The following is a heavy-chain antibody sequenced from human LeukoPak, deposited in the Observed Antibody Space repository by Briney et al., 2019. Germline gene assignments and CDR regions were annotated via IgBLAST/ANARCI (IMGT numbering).Heavy chain of an antibody. CDR1: GFTFSSYW. CDR3: AKPQYTTDAFDV. D-gene: IGHD2-2*02. J-gene: IGHJ3*01. CDR2: IKKDGSEK. Sequence: PGGSLRLSCAASGFTFSSYWMSWVRQAPGKGLEWVANIKKDGSEKYYVDSVKGRFSISRDNAKNSLYLQMNSLRAEDTAVYYCAKPQYTTDAFDVWGQGTMVTVSS. V-gene: IGHV3-7*05.